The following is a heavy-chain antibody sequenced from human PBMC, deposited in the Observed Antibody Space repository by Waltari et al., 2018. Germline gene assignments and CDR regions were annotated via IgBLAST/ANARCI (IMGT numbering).Heavy chain of an antibody. Sequence: QVQLQASGPGLVKPSETLSPTCTVSGASISSYYWSWIRQPAGKGLEWIGRIYTSGSTNYNPSLKSRVTMSVDTSKNQFSLKLSSVTAADTAVYYCAREIGYSSSWPFDYWGQGTLVTVSS. J-gene: IGHJ4*02. CDR2: IYTSGST. D-gene: IGHD6-13*01. CDR3: AREIGYSSSWPFDY. V-gene: IGHV4-4*07. CDR1: GASISSYY.